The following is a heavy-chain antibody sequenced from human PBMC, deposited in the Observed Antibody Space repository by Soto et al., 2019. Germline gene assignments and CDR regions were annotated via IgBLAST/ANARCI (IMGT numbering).Heavy chain of an antibody. CDR2: IYNGGTT. CDR3: ARGGPSSKWLDP. V-gene: IGHV4-59*02. CDR1: GGSVSSYY. Sequence: QVQLQESGPGLMKPSETLSLTCTVSGGSVSSYYWSWVRQPPGKRPEWIAYIYNGGTTNYNPSLKSRLTISLATSKNQFSLKLSSVTAADTAVYFCARGGPSSKWLDPWGQGIQVTVSS. J-gene: IGHJ5*02.